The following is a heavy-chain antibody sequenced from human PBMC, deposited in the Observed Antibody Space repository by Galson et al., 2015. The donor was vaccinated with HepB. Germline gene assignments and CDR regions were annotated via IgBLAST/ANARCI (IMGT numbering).Heavy chain of an antibody. CDR1: GFTFSSYG. CDR2: ISYDGSNK. CDR3: AKDLGCSSTSCSHYYYYGMDV. V-gene: IGHV3-30*18. D-gene: IGHD2-2*01. J-gene: IGHJ6*02. Sequence: SLRLSCAASGFTFSSYGMHRVRQAPGKGLEWVAVISYDGSNKYYADSVKGRFTISRDNSKNTLYLQMNSLRAEDTAVYYCAKDLGCSSTSCSHYYYYGMDVWGQGTTVTVSS.